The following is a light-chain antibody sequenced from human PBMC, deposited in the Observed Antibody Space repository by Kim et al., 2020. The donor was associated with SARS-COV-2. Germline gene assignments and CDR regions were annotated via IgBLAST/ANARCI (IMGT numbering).Light chain of an antibody. J-gene: IGKJ4*01. Sequence: SPGQRAPLSCRGSQSVSGSYLAWDQQKPGQDPRLLIYGAASRATGIPDRFSGSGSGTDFTLTISRLEPEDFAVYYCQQYGSSLLTFGGGTKVDIK. V-gene: IGKV3-20*01. CDR3: QQYGSSLLT. CDR1: QSVSGSY. CDR2: GAA.